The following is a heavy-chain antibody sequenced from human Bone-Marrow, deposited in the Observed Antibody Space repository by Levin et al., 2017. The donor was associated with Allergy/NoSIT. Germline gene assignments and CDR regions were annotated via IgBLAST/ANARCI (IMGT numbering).Heavy chain of an antibody. CDR1: GSSISSGYY. V-gene: IGHV4-38-2*01. CDR3: ARGYTVATDYFDY. D-gene: IGHD5-12*01. CDR2: IYHSGIT. J-gene: IGHJ4*02. Sequence: SETLSLTCVVSGSSISSGYYWAWIRQPPGKGLEWIGSIYHSGITYYNPSLKSRVTISVDTSKKQFSLKLSSVTAADTAVYYCARGYTVATDYFDYWGQGILVTVSS.